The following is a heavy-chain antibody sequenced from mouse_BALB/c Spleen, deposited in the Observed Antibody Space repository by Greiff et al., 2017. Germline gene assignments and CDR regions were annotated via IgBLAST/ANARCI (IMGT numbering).Heavy chain of an antibody. CDR1: GFTFSSYT. V-gene: IGHV5-6-3*01. D-gene: IGHD2-3*01. Sequence: EVQGVESGGGLVKPGGSLKLSCAASGFTFSSYTMSWVRQTPDKRLELVATINSNGGSTYYPDSVKGRFTISRDNAKNTLYLQMSSLKSEDTAMYYCARSDGYYGTYAYWGQGTLVTVSA. J-gene: IGHJ3*01. CDR3: ARSDGYYGTYAY. CDR2: INSNGGST.